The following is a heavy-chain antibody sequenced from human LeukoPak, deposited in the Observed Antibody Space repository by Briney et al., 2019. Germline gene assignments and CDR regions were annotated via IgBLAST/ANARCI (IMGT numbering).Heavy chain of an antibody. D-gene: IGHD3-3*01. CDR2: MNPNSGNT. V-gene: IGHV1-8*01. CDR3: ARSPSRRQPGVISGVLKGDYYMDV. J-gene: IGHJ6*03. CDR1: GDTFTSYD. Sequence: ASVKVSCKASGDTFTSYDINWVRQATGQGLEWMGWMNPNSGNTGYAQKFQGRVTMTRNTSISTAYMEMSSLRSEDTAVYYCARSPSRRQPGVISGVLKGDYYMDVWGKGTTVTVSS.